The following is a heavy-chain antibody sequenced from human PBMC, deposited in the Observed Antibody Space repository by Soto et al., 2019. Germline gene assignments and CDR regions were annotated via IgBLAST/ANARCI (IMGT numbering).Heavy chain of an antibody. CDR1: GFTFSSYS. CDR2: ISSSSSYI. J-gene: IGHJ4*02. D-gene: IGHD2-15*01. Sequence: EVQLVESGGGLVKPGGSLRLSCAASGFTFSSYSMNWVRQAPGKGLEWVSSISSSSSYIYYADSVKGRFTISRDNAKNSLYLQINSLRAEDTAVYYCAREVGDIVVVVAALFDYWGQGTLVTVSS. CDR3: AREVGDIVVVVAALFDY. V-gene: IGHV3-21*01.